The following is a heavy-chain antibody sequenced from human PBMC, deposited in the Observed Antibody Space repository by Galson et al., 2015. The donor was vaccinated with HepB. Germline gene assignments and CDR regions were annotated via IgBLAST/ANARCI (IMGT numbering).Heavy chain of an antibody. V-gene: IGHV4-59*01. CDR3: ARLIGENWFDP. CDR2: IYYSGST. J-gene: IGHJ5*02. CDR1: GGSISSYY. Sequence: ATLSLTCTVSGGSISSYYWSWTRQPPGKGLEWIGYIYYSGSTNYNPSLKSRVTISVDTSKNQFSLKLSSVTAADTAVYYCARLIGENWFDPWGQGTLVTVSS. D-gene: IGHD2/OR15-2a*01.